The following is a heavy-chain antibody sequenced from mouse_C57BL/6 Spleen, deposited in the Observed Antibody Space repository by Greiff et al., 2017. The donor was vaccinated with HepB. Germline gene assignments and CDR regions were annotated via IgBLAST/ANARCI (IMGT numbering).Heavy chain of an antibody. Sequence: QVQLQQSGAELVRPGASVTLSCKASGYTFTDYEMHWVKQTPVHGLEWIGAIDPETGGTAYNQKFKGKAILTADKSSSTAYMELRSLTSEDSAVYYCTTGYSNYDWYFDVWGTGTTVTVSS. CDR1: GYTFTDYE. D-gene: IGHD2-5*01. CDR3: TTGYSNYDWYFDV. J-gene: IGHJ1*03. CDR2: IDPETGGT. V-gene: IGHV1-15*01.